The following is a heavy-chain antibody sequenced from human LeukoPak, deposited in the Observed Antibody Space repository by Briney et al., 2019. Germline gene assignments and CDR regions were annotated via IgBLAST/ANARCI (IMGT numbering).Heavy chain of an antibody. V-gene: IGHV3-21*01. CDR2: ISSSSTYI. Sequence: GGSLRHSCAGSGFTFSSYSMNWVRQAPGKGLEWVSSISSSSTYIYYADSLKGRFTISRDNAKNSLYLQMNSLRAEDTAVYYCAGGLGATVFWGQGTVVTVSS. J-gene: IGHJ3*01. CDR1: GFTFSSYS. CDR3: AGGLGATVF. D-gene: IGHD1-26*01.